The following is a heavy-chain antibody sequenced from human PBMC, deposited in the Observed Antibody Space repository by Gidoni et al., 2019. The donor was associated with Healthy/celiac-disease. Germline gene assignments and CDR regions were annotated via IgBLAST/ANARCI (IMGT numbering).Heavy chain of an antibody. CDR1: GFTFSDYY. Sequence: QVQLVESGGGLVKPGGSLRLSCAASGFTFSDYYMSWIRQDPGKGLEWVSYISSSSSYTNYADSVKGRFTISRDNAKNSLYLQMNSLRAEDTAVYYCAREPRGYSGYVDFDYWGQGTLVTVSS. D-gene: IGHD5-12*01. J-gene: IGHJ4*02. V-gene: IGHV3-11*05. CDR2: ISSSSSYT. CDR3: AREPRGYSGYVDFDY.